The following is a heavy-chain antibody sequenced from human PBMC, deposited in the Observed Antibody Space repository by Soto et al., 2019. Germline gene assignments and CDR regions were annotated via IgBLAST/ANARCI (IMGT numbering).Heavy chain of an antibody. D-gene: IGHD3-3*01. CDR1: GGSLHSYY. J-gene: IGHJ5*02. CDR3: ARLGGYYQALGA. Sequence: QVQLQESGPGLVKPSETLSLTCSVSGGSLHSYYWSWIRQPPGKGLEWVGYIYYAGSTTYNPSLKSRVTISLDTSKNQFSLELSSVTAADTAVYYCARLGGYYQALGAWGQGTLVTVSS. V-gene: IGHV4-59*08. CDR2: IYYAGST.